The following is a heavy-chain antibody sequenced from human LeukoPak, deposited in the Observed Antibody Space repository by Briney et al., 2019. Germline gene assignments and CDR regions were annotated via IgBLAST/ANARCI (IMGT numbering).Heavy chain of an antibody. CDR2: TYYRSKWYN. V-gene: IGHV6-1*01. Sequence: SQTLSLTCAISGDSVSSNTASWNWVRQSPSRGLEWLGRTYYRSKWYNDYAVSVKSRITINPDTSKNQFSLQLSSVTPEDTAVYYCARQNNTYHHYNLGWFDPWGQGTLVTVSS. CDR1: GDSVSSNTAS. D-gene: IGHD5-24*01. CDR3: ARQNNTYHHYNLGWFDP. J-gene: IGHJ5*02.